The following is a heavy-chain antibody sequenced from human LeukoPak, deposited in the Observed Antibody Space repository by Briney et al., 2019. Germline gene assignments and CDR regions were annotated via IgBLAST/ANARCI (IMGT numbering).Heavy chain of an antibody. D-gene: IGHD5-12*01. CDR2: IYYSGST. CDR3: ARDRGRGYDLNELDY. J-gene: IGHJ4*02. CDR1: GGSISSYY. V-gene: IGHV4-59*01. Sequence: TSETLSLTCTVSGGSISSYYWSWIRQPPGKGLEWIGYIYYSGSTNYNPSLKSRVTISVDTSKNQFSLKLTSVTAADTAVYYCARDRGRGYDLNELDYWGQGTLVTVSS.